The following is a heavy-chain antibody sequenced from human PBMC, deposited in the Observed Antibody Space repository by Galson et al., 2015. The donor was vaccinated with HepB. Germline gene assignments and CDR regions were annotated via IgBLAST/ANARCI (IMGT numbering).Heavy chain of an antibody. Sequence: SLRLSCAASGFTFSSYWMSWVRQAPGKGLEWVAVISYDGSNKYYADSVKGRFTISRDNSKNTLYLQMNSLRAEDTAVYYCAKDASYYPDYWGQETLVTVSS. D-gene: IGHD3-10*01. CDR1: GFTFSSYW. V-gene: IGHV3-30*18. CDR2: ISYDGSNK. J-gene: IGHJ4*02. CDR3: AKDASYYPDY.